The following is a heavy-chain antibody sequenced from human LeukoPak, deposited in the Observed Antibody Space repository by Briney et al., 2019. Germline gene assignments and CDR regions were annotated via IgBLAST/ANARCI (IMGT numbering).Heavy chain of an antibody. Sequence: GASVKVSCKVSGYTLTELSMHWVRQGPGRGLEWMGGFDPEDGETIYAQKFQGRVTMTRDTSTSTVYMELSSLRSEDTAVYYCARDRYYYDSSGYIRGISFDYWGQGTLATVSS. J-gene: IGHJ4*02. D-gene: IGHD3-22*01. CDR2: FDPEDGET. CDR1: GYTLTELS. CDR3: ARDRYYYDSSGYIRGISFDY. V-gene: IGHV1-24*01.